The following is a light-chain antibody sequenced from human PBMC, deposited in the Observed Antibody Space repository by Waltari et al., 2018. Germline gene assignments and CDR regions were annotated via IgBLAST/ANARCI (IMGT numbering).Light chain of an antibody. Sequence: QTVVTQEPSLSVSPGGTVTLTCALSSGSISTTSYATWYQQSPCQAPRTLVYKANSRSSGVPDRFSGSVLGNEAALTITGAQADDESDYYCALYMGGGIWVFGGGTKLTVL. J-gene: IGLJ3*02. V-gene: IGLV8-61*01. CDR3: ALYMGGGIWV. CDR2: KAN. CDR1: SGSISTTSY.